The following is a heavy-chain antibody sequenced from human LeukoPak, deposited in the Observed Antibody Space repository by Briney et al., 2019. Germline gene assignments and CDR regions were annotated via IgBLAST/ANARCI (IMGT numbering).Heavy chain of an antibody. D-gene: IGHD3-10*01. CDR2: IIPIFETP. J-gene: IGHJ4*02. Sequence: SVKVSCKTSGGTFSSYVISWVRQAPGQGLEWMGGIIPIFETPNYAQKFQDRVTITADESTSTAYMELSSLRSEDTAVYYCARGQFGSGRDRFDYWGQGTLVTVSS. CDR1: GGTFSSYV. CDR3: ARGQFGSGRDRFDY. V-gene: IGHV1-69*13.